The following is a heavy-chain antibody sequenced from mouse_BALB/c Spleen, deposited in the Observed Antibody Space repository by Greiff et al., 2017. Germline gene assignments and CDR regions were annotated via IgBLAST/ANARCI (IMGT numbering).Heavy chain of an antibody. CDR2: ISDGGSYT. D-gene: IGHD2-1*01. CDR3: ARERGNYSFDY. CDR1: GFTFSDYY. V-gene: IGHV5-4*02. J-gene: IGHJ2*01. Sequence: EVMLVESGGGLVKPGGSLKLSCAASGFTFSDYYMYWVRQTPEKRLEWVATISDGGSYTYYPDSVKGRFTISRDNAKNNLYLQMSSLKSEDTAMYYCARERGNYSFDYWGQGTTLTVSS.